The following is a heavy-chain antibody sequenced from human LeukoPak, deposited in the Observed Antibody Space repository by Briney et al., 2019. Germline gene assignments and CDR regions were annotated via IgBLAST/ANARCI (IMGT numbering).Heavy chain of an antibody. CDR1: GGSVSSGSYY. CDR2: IYYSGST. V-gene: IGHV4-61*01. D-gene: IGHD3-10*01. Sequence: SETLSLPCTVSGGSVSSGSYYWSWIRQPPGKGLEWIGYIYYSGSTNYNPSLKSRVTISVDTSKNQFSLKLSSVTAADTAVYYCARRGSHRSRGLDYWGQGTLVTVSS. J-gene: IGHJ4*02. CDR3: ARRGSHRSRGLDY.